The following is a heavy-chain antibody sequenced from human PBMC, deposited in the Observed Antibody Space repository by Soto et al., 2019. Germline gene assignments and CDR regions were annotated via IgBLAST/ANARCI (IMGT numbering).Heavy chain of an antibody. V-gene: IGHV3-21*01. CDR2: ISSSSSYI. CDR3: AREDYSNFDY. CDR1: GFTFSSYS. J-gene: IGHJ4*02. Sequence: GGSLRLSCAASGFTFSSYSMNWVRQAPGKGLEWVSSISSSSSYIYSADSVKGRFTISRDNAKNSLYLQMNSLRAEDTAVYYCAREDYSNFDYWGQGTLVTVS. D-gene: IGHD4-4*01.